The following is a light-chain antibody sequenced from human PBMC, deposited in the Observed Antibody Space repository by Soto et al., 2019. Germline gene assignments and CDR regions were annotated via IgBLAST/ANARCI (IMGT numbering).Light chain of an antibody. Sequence: DIHGTQSRSTLSASVGDRVTITCRASQSISSWLAWYQQKPGKAPKLLIYKASSLESGVPSRFSGSGSGTEFTLTISSLQPDDFATYYCQQYNSYQYTFGQGTKVDIK. J-gene: IGKJ2*01. CDR1: QSISSW. V-gene: IGKV1-5*03. CDR2: KAS. CDR3: QQYNSYQYT.